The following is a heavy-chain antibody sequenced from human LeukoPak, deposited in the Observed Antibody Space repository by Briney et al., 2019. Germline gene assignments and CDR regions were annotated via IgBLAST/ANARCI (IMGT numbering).Heavy chain of an antibody. CDR2: IYTSGST. J-gene: IGHJ3*02. V-gene: IGHV4-61*02. D-gene: IGHD3-22*01. CDR1: GGSISSGIYY. Sequence: SETLSLTCTVSGGSISSGIYYWSWIRQPAGKGLEWIGRIYTSGSTNYNPSLKSRVTISVDTSKNQFSLKLSSVTAADTAVYYCARAHYYDSSGYLDAFDIWGQGTMVTVSS. CDR3: ARAHYYDSSGYLDAFDI.